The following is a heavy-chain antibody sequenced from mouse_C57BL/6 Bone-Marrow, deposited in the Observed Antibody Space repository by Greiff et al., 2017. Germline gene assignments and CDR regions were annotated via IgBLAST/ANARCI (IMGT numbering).Heavy chain of an antibody. V-gene: IGHV5-12*01. CDR3: ARQGNYSNYSFAY. D-gene: IGHD2-5*01. Sequence: EVKLMESGGGLVQPGGSLKLSCAASGFTFSDYYMYWVRQTPEKRLEWVAYISNGGGSTYYPDTVKGRFTISRDNAKNTLYLQMSRLKSEDTAMYYCARQGNYSNYSFAYWGQGTLVTVSA. J-gene: IGHJ3*01. CDR1: GFTFSDYY. CDR2: ISNGGGST.